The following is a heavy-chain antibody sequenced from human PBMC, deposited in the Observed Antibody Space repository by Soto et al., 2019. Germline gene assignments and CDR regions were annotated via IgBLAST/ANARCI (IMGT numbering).Heavy chain of an antibody. Sequence: ASVKVSCKASGYTFTSYDINWVRQATGQGLEWMGWMNPNTANTTDAQKFQGRVTMTRDTSTSTAFLELSSLRSGDTAVYYCDRETYGDYVGYFDPWGQGIQVTVSS. CDR2: MNPNTANT. J-gene: IGHJ5*02. CDR3: DRETYGDYVGYFDP. V-gene: IGHV1-8*01. D-gene: IGHD4-17*01. CDR1: GYTFTSYD.